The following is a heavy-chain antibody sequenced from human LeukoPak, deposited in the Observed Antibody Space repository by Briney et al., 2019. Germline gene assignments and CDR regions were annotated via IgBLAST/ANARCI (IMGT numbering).Heavy chain of an antibody. CDR2: IRGSGGST. Sequence: GRSLRLSCAASGFTFSTYAMSWVRQTPGKGLEWVSDIRGSGGSTNYADSVKGRFTISRDNSKNTLYLQMDSLRAEDTAVYYCAKGRSSWFSGSFDYWSQGTLVTVSS. CDR1: GFTFSTYA. D-gene: IGHD6-19*01. CDR3: AKGRSSWFSGSFDY. V-gene: IGHV3-23*01. J-gene: IGHJ4*02.